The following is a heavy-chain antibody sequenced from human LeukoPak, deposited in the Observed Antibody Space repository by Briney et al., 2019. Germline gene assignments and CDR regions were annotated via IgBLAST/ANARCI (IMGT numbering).Heavy chain of an antibody. D-gene: IGHD3-22*01. CDR1: GYSFTNYW. Sequence: GESLKISCKGSGYSFTNYWIGWVRQMPGKGLKWMGIIYPGDSDARYSPSFQGQVTISADKSISTAYLQWSSLKASDTAMYYCARLPGIVVVFDVYFDYWGQGTLVTVSS. J-gene: IGHJ4*02. V-gene: IGHV5-51*01. CDR3: ARLPGIVVVFDVYFDY. CDR2: IYPGDSDA.